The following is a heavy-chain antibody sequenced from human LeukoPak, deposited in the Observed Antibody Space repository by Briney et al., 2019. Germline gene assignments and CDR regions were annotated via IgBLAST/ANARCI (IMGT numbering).Heavy chain of an antibody. Sequence: SETLSLTCTVSGGSLSSHYWSWIRQPPGKGLEWIGYISYSGSTNYNPSPKSRVTISVDTSKNQFSLKLSSVTAADTAVYYCARDTYRHNAFDIWGQGTMGTGSS. D-gene: IGHD2-2*02. V-gene: IGHV4-59*11. CDR3: ARDTYRHNAFDI. CDR2: ISYSGST. CDR1: GGSLSSHY. J-gene: IGHJ3*02.